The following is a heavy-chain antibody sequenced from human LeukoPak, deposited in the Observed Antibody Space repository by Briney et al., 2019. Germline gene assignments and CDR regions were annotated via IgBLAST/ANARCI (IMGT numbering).Heavy chain of an antibody. D-gene: IGHD5-12*01. CDR2: IIPIFGTA. Sequence: VASVKVSCKASGGTFNSYAISWVRQAPGQGLEWMGGIIPIFGTANYAQKFQGRVTITADESTSTAYMELSSLRSEDTAVYYCARVATNYFDYWGQGTLVTVSS. CDR1: GGTFNSYA. CDR3: ARVATNYFDY. J-gene: IGHJ4*02. V-gene: IGHV1-69*01.